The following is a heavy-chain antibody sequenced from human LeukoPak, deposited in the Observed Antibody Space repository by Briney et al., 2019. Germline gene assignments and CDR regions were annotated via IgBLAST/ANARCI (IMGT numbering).Heavy chain of an antibody. CDR1: GFTFSSYE. Sequence: PGGSLRLSCAASGFTFSSYEMNWVRQAPGKGLEWVSYISSSGSTIYYADSVKGRFTISRDNAKNSLYLQMNSLRAEDTAIYYCVAITTNWVSQYWGQGTLVTVSS. CDR3: VAITTNWVSQY. D-gene: IGHD6-13*01. CDR2: ISSSGSTI. V-gene: IGHV3-48*03. J-gene: IGHJ4*02.